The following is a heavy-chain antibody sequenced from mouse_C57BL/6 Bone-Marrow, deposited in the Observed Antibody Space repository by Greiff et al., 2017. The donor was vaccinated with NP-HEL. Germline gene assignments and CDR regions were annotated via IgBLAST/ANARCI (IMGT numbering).Heavy chain of an antibody. V-gene: IGHV1-50*01. CDR3: GSPYYYGYAMEY. Sequence: QVQLQQPGAELVKPGASVKLSCKASGYTFTSYWMQWVKQRPGQGLEWIGEIDPSDSYTNYNQMFKGQATFTVDTSSSTAYMQLSLLTSDDSAVDDCGSPYYYGYAMEYGGQGTSVTVSA. CDR1: GYTFTSYW. CDR2: IDPSDSYT. D-gene: IGHD1-1*01. J-gene: IGHJ4*01.